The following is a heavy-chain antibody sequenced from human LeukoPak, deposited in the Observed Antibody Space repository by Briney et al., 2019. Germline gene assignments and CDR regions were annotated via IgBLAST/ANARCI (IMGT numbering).Heavy chain of an antibody. CDR1: GFTFSSYA. CDR2: ISYDGSNK. V-gene: IGHV3-30*04. CDR3: ARGGGGSYPFDY. J-gene: IGHJ4*02. Sequence: PARGSLRLSCAASGFTFSSYAMHWVRQAPGKGLEWVAVISYDGSNKYYADSVKGRFTISRDNSKNTLYLQMNSLRAEDTAVYCCARGGGGSYPFDYWGQGTLVTVSS. D-gene: IGHD1-26*01.